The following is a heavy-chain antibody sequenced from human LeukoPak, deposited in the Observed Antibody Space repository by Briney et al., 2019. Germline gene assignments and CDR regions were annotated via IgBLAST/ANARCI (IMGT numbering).Heavy chain of an antibody. Sequence: ASVKVSCKASEYTFTGYYMHWVRQAPGQGLEWMGWINPNSGGTNYAQKSQGRVTMTRDTSISTAYMELSSLASDDTAVYYCARDSALSHWGQGTLVTVSS. CDR1: EYTFTGYY. V-gene: IGHV1-2*02. D-gene: IGHD3-16*02. CDR2: INPNSGGT. J-gene: IGHJ4*02. CDR3: ARDSALSH.